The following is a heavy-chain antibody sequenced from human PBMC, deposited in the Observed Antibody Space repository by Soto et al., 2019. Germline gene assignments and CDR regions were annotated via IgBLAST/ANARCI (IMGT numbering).Heavy chain of an antibody. CDR2: ITIGGGPT. J-gene: IGHJ3*02. D-gene: IGHD2-15*01. V-gene: IGHV3-48*02. CDR3: ARDIGYAFDI. Sequence: GGSPRLSCGASGFTFRSYSMDRARQAPGKGLEWLSYITIGGGPTYNADSVQGRFTISRDNAKDSLYLQMNSLRDEDTAVYYCARDIGYAFDIWGQGTMVTVSS. CDR1: GFTFRSYS.